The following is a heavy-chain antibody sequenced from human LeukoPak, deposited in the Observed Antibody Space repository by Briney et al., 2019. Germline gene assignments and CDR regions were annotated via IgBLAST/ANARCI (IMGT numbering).Heavy chain of an antibody. J-gene: IGHJ4*02. CDR1: GFTFSSYG. D-gene: IGHD1-26*01. CDR3: AKDLSGSHTY. V-gene: IGHV3-30*18. Sequence: GGSLRLSCAASGFTFSSYGMHWVRQAPGKGLEWVAVISYDGSNKYYADSVKGRITISRDNSKNTLYLQMNSLRAEDTAVYYCAKDLSGSHTYWGQGTLVTVSS. CDR2: ISYDGSNK.